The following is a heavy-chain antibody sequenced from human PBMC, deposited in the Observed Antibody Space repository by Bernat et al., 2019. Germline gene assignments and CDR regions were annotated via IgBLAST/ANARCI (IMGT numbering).Heavy chain of an antibody. J-gene: IGHJ4*02. V-gene: IGHV3-30*09. D-gene: IGHD6-13*01. Sequence: QVQVVESGGGVVQPGRSLRLSCTASGFTLNDFAMYWVRQAPGKGLEWVAFISYDGSNKYSADSVKGRFAISRDISKSTLYLQMDSLRVEDTAVYYCAREGKYRSTWYPLDYWGQGTLVTVSS. CDR2: ISYDGSNK. CDR3: AREGKYRSTWYPLDY. CDR1: GFTLNDFA.